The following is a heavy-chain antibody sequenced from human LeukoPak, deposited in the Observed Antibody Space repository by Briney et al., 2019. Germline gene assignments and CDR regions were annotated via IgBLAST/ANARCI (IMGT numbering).Heavy chain of an antibody. V-gene: IGHV1-46*01. J-gene: IGHJ6*03. D-gene: IGHD6-13*01. CDR1: GYTFTSYY. CDR3: ARDRGERQLVLYYYYMDV. Sequence: ASVKVSCKASGYTFTSYYMHWVRQAPGQGLEWMGIINPSGGSTSYAQKFQGRVTMTRDTSTSTVYMELSSLRSEDTAVYYCARDRGERQLVLYYYYMDVWGKGTTVTISS. CDR2: INPSGGST.